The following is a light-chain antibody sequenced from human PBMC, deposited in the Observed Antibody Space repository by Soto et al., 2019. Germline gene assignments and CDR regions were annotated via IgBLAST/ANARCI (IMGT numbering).Light chain of an antibody. Sequence: EIVMTQSPATLSVSPGERATLSCRASQSVSSNLAWYQQKPGQAPRLLIYGASTRATGIPARFSGSGSGTEFTLTISGLQSDDFADCCLQQYNNWLITFGQGTRLEIK. CDR3: QQYNNWLIT. V-gene: IGKV3-15*01. CDR2: GAS. J-gene: IGKJ5*01. CDR1: QSVSSN.